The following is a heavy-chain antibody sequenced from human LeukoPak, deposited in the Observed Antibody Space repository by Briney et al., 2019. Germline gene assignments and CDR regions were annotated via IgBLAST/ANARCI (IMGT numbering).Heavy chain of an antibody. CDR3: ASKYSSGWYPLDY. CDR2: ISSSSSYI. V-gene: IGHV3-21*01. J-gene: IGHJ4*02. Sequence: GGPLRLSCAASGFTFSSYSMNWVRQAPGKGLEWVSSISSSSSYIYYADSVKGRFTISRDNAKNSLYLQMNSLRAEDTAVYYCASKYSSGWYPLDYWGQGTLVTVSS. D-gene: IGHD6-19*01. CDR1: GFTFSSYS.